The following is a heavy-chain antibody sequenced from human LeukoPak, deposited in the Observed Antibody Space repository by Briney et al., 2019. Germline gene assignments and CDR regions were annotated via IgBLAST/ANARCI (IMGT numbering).Heavy chain of an antibody. V-gene: IGHV2-5*02. D-gene: IGHD2-8*01. CDR2: IYWDDDK. CDR1: GFSLSTSGVG. Sequence: SGPTLVNPTQTLTLTCTFSGFSLSTSGVGVGWIRQPPGKALEWLALIYWDDDKRYSPSLKSRLTITKDTSKNQVVLTMTNMDPVDTATYYCAHSPYCTNGVCPPFDYWGQGTLVTVSS. J-gene: IGHJ4*02. CDR3: AHSPYCTNGVCPPFDY.